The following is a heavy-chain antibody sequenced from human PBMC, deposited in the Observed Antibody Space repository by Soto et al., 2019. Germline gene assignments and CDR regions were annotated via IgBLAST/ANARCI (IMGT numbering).Heavy chain of an antibody. Sequence: QVQLVQSGAEVKKPGASVKVSCKASGYTFTDYYMHWVRQAPGQGLEWMGWINPNSGDTNYAQKFQGWVTMTRDTSINTAYMELSRLRSDDTAVYYCAREGQDSSGWYDYWGQGTLVTVSS. CDR3: AREGQDSSGWYDY. V-gene: IGHV1-2*04. D-gene: IGHD6-19*01. CDR1: GYTFTDYY. CDR2: INPNSGDT. J-gene: IGHJ4*02.